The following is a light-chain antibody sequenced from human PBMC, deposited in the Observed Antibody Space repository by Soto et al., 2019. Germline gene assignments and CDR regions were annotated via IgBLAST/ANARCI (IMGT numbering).Light chain of an antibody. J-gene: IGLJ1*01. CDR3: SLYTSENAYV. V-gene: IGLV2-14*01. Sequence: QSALTQPASVSGSPGQSITISCTGTSSDVGGYNYVSWYQQHPGKAPKLMIYEVSKRPSGVPDRFSGSKSGNTASLTISGLQAADEADYYCSLYTSENAYVFGTGTQLTVL. CDR2: EVS. CDR1: SSDVGGYNY.